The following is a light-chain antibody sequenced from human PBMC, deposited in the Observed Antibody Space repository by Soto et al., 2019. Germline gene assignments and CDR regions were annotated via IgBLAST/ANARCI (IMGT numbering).Light chain of an antibody. V-gene: IGKV3-20*01. CDR1: QSVRSNY. Sequence: EIVLTQSPGTLSLSPGERATLSCRASQSVRSNYLAWYQQKPGQAPRLLIYGASSRTTGIPDRFSGTGSGTDSPLTTSRLEPGDFAVYYCQQYGGSPYTFGRGTKLEIK. CDR3: QQYGGSPYT. J-gene: IGKJ2*01. CDR2: GAS.